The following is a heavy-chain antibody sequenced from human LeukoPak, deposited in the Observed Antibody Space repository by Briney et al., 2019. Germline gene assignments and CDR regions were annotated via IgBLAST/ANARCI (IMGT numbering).Heavy chain of an antibody. CDR2: THHSGST. D-gene: IGHD4-17*01. Sequence: SETLSLTCAVSGGSITSAKWWSWVRQPPGKGLEWIGETHHSGSTNYNPSLKSRVTISVDTSKNQFSLKLSSVTAADTAVYYCARHRVSRTTNDYGRGYFDYWGQGTLVTVSS. V-gene: IGHV4-4*02. J-gene: IGHJ4*02. CDR3: ARHRVSRTTNDYGRGYFDY. CDR1: GGSITSAKW.